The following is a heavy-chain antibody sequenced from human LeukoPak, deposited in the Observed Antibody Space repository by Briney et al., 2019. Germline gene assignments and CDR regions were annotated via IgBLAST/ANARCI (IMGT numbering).Heavy chain of an antibody. CDR1: GYTFSGFA. CDR2: ISHTSGTT. CDR3: ARVKGYFDSGNCYGFFDY. V-gene: IGHV3-23*01. J-gene: IGHJ4*02. D-gene: IGHD3-10*01. Sequence: PGGSLRLSCEVSGYTFSGFAVSWVRQAPGKGLEWVSTISHTSGTTYYADSVKGRFTISRDNSKNTLYLQMRSLRAEDTALYRCARVKGYFDSGNCYGFFDYWGQGTLVTVSS.